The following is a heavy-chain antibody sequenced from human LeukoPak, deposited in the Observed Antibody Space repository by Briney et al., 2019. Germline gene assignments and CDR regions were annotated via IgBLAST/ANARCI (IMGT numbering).Heavy chain of an antibody. CDR1: GFTFSSYS. CDR3: ARDLWLLHFDY. Sequence: TGGSLRLSCAASGFTFSSYSMNWVRQAPGKGLEWVSYISSNSSTIYYADSVKGRFTISRDNAKNSLYLQMNSLRAEDTAVYYCARDLWLLHFDYWGQGTLVTVSS. D-gene: IGHD3-22*01. CDR2: ISSNSSTI. J-gene: IGHJ4*02. V-gene: IGHV3-48*01.